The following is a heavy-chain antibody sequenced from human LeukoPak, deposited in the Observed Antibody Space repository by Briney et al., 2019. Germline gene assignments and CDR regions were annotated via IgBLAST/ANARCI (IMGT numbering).Heavy chain of an antibody. CDR1: GFTFSSYW. V-gene: IGHV3-21*01. D-gene: IGHD3-16*01. CDR2: ISSSSSYI. CDR3: ARGGGSSTSKNWFDP. Sequence: GGSLRLSCAASGFTFSSYWMGWVRQAPGKGLEWVSSISSSSSYIYYADSVKGRFTISRDNAKNSLYLQMNSLRAEDTAVYYCARGGGSSTSKNWFDPWGQGTLVTVSS. J-gene: IGHJ5*02.